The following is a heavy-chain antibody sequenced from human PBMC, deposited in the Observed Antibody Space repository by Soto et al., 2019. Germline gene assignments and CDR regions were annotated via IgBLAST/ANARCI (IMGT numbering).Heavy chain of an antibody. J-gene: IGHJ4*02. V-gene: IGHV1-18*01. Sequence: QVQLVQSGAEVKKAGASVKVSCKASGYMFVTYGINWVRQAPGQGLEWMGWISAYDGNTKYAQNLQGRVTMTTDESTSTAYMEMRSLRSDDTAVYYCARDLDGSGSYYTDYWGPGTLVTVSS. CDR1: GYMFVTYG. D-gene: IGHD3-10*01. CDR2: ISAYDGNT. CDR3: ARDLDGSGSYYTDY.